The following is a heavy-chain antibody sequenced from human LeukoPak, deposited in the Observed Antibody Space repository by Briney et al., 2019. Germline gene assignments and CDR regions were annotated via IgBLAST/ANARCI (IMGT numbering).Heavy chain of an antibody. CDR2: ISYDGSNK. D-gene: IGHD6-6*01. Sequence: CLRLSCAASGFTFSSDAMHCGREAPGEGRGWGAVISYDGSNKYYADSVKGRFTISRDNSKNTLYLQMNSLRAEDTAVYYCAREYSSSGSFDYWGQGTLVTVPS. J-gene: IGHJ4*02. CDR3: AREYSSSGSFDY. V-gene: IGHV3-30-3*01. CDR1: GFTFSSDA.